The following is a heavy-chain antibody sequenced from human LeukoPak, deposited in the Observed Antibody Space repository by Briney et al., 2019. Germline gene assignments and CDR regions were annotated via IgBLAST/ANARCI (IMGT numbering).Heavy chain of an antibody. D-gene: IGHD6-13*01. J-gene: IGHJ5*02. CDR3: AKGYGQRLVNNWFDP. V-gene: IGHV3-30*18. Sequence: GGSLRLSCAASGFTFSSYGMHWVRQAAGKGLEWVAVISYDGSNKYYADSVKGRFTISRDNSKNTLYLQMNSLRAEDTAVYYCAKGYGQRLVNNWFDPWGQGTPVTVSS. CDR1: GFTFSSYG. CDR2: ISYDGSNK.